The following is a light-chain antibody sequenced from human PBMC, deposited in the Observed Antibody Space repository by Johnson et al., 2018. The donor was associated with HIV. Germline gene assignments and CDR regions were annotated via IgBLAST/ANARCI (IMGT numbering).Light chain of an antibody. CDR3: GTWDGSLSAGV. Sequence: QPVLTQPPSVSAAPGQKVTISCSGSSSNIGNNYVSWYQQLPGTAPKLLIYDNNKRPSGIPDRFSGSKSGTSTTLGITGLQTGDEADYYCGTWDGSLSAGVFGTGTKVTVL. CDR1: SSNIGNNY. V-gene: IGLV1-51*01. CDR2: DNN. J-gene: IGLJ1*01.